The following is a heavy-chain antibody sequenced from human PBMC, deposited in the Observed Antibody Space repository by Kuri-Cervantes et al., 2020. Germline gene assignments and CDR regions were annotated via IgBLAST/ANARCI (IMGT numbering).Heavy chain of an antibody. D-gene: IGHD5/OR15-5a*01. V-gene: IGHV3-48*03. CDR3: ASVLRSIDAFDI. CDR2: ISSGGSTT. Sequence: GGSLRLSCAASGFTFSSYEMNWVRQAPGKGLEWVSYISSGGSTTYYADSVKGQFTISRDNAKNSLYLQMNSLRAEDTAVYYCASVLRSIDAFDIWGQGTMVTVSS. J-gene: IGHJ3*02. CDR1: GFTFSSYE.